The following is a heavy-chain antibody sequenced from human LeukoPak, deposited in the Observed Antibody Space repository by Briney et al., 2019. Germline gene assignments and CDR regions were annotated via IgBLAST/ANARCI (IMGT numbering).Heavy chain of an antibody. CDR3: AIAAAGDFAFDY. V-gene: IGHV5-51*01. CDR2: IYPGDSDT. Sequence: ASVKVSCKASGYTFTGYYMHWVRQAPGQGLEWMGIIYPGDSDTRYSPSFQGQVTISADKSISTAYLQWSSLKASDTAMYYCAIAAAGDFAFDYWGQGTLVTVSS. J-gene: IGHJ4*02. D-gene: IGHD6-13*01. CDR1: GYTFTGYY.